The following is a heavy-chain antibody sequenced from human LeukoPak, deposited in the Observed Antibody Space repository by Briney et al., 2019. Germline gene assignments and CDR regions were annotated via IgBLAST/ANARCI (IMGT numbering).Heavy chain of an antibody. CDR3: SYSGYGWDVIRFDY. V-gene: IGHV1-2*02. CDR1: GYTLTDYY. Sequence: ASVKVSCKASGYTLTDYYMNWVRQAPGRGLEWMGWINLNSGGTNYAQKFQGRVTVTRDTSISTAYMELSSLRSDDTAVYYCSYSGYGWDVIRFDYWGQGTLVTVSS. D-gene: IGHD2-8*02. J-gene: IGHJ4*02. CDR2: INLNSGGT.